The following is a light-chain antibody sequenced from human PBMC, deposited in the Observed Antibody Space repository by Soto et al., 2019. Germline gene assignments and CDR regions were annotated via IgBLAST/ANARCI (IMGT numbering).Light chain of an antibody. CDR1: QSISSW. V-gene: IGKV1-5*01. CDR3: QQANRFPFT. Sequence: DIQMTQSPSTLSASVGDRVTITCRASQSISSWLAWYQQKPGKAPKLLIYDASSLESGVPSRFSGSGSGTDFTLTISSLQPEDFATYYCQQANRFPFTFGQGTRLEIK. J-gene: IGKJ5*01. CDR2: DAS.